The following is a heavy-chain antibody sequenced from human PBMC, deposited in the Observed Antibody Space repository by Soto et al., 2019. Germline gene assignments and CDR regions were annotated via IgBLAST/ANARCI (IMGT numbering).Heavy chain of an antibody. Sequence: GGSLRLSCAASGFTFSSYAMSWVRQAPGKGLEWVSAISGSGGSTYYADSVKGRFTISRDNSKNTLYLQMNSLRAEDTAVYYCAKCQLLYYYYYYMDVWGKGTTVTVSS. CDR1: GFTFSSYA. CDR3: AKCQLLYYYYYYMDV. V-gene: IGHV3-23*01. CDR2: ISGSGGST. J-gene: IGHJ6*03. D-gene: IGHD2-2*01.